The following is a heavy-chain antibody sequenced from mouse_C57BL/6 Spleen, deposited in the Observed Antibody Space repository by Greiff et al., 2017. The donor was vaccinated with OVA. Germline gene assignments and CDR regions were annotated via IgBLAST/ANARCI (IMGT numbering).Heavy chain of an antibody. V-gene: IGHV1-53*01. Sequence: VQLQQPGTELVKPGASVKLSCKASGYTFTSSWMPWVKQRPGQGLEWIGNINPSNGGTNYNEKFKSKATLTVDKSSSTAYMQLSSLTSEDSAVYYCARSWDRDYAMDYWGQGTSVTVSS. CDR3: ARSWDRDYAMDY. D-gene: IGHD3-3*01. J-gene: IGHJ4*01. CDR1: GYTFTSSW. CDR2: INPSNGGT.